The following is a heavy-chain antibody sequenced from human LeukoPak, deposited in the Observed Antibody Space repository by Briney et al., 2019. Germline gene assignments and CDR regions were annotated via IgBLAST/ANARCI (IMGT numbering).Heavy chain of an antibody. CDR1: GFTFSDYN. J-gene: IGHJ6*02. CDR2: ITNGGSTI. Sequence: GALRLSCAASGFTFSDYNMNWVRQAPGKGLEWVSYITNGGSTIHHADSVKGRFTISRDNAKKTLYLQMNSLRAEDTAVYYCARSVGLTGGGVDVWGQGTTVTVSS. V-gene: IGHV3-11*01. CDR3: ARSVGLTGGGVDV. D-gene: IGHD3-9*01.